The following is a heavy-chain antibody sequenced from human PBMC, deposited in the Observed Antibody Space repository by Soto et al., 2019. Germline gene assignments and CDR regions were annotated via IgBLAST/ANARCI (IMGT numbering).Heavy chain of an antibody. D-gene: IGHD6-13*01. Sequence: GVSVKVSCKASGYAFTIYGISWVRQAPGQGLEWMGWISAYNGNTNYAQKIQGRVTMTTDTSTSTAYMELRSLRSDYTAVYYCAREFKSVAAAGPFDYWGQGTQVTVSS. V-gene: IGHV1-18*01. J-gene: IGHJ4*02. CDR1: GYAFTIYG. CDR2: ISAYNGNT. CDR3: AREFKSVAAAGPFDY.